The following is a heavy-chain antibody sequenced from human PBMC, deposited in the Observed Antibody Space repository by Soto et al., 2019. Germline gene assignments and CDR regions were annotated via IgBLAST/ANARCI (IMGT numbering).Heavy chain of an antibody. D-gene: IGHD1-26*01. CDR3: ASSPGGSYLNWFDP. J-gene: IGHJ5*02. CDR2: IDPSDSYT. V-gene: IGHV5-10-1*01. Sequence: LKISCKGSGYSFTSYWISWVRQMPGKGLEWMGRIDPSDSYTNYSPSFQGHVTISADKSISTAYLQWSSLKASDTAMYYCASSPGGSYLNWFDPWGQGTLVTVSS. CDR1: GYSFTSYW.